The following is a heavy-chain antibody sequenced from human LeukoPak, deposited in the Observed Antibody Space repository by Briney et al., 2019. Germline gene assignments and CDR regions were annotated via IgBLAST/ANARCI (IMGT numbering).Heavy chain of an antibody. J-gene: IGHJ4*02. CDR3: AKGGLWFGEGRDFDY. CDR1: GFTFSSYA. D-gene: IGHD3-10*01. CDR2: ISGSGGST. V-gene: IGHV3-23*01. Sequence: GGSLRLSCAASGFTFSSYAMSWVRQAPGKGLEWVSAISGSGGSTCYADSVKGRFTISRDNSKNTLYLQMNSLRAEDTAVYCCAKGGLWFGEGRDFDYWGQGTLVTVSS.